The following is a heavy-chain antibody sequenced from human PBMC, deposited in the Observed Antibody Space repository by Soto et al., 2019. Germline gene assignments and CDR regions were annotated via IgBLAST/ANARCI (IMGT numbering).Heavy chain of an antibody. Sequence: PSETLSLTCAVYGGSFSGYYWSWIRQPPGKGLEWIGEINHSGSTNYNPSLKSRVTISVDKSKNQFSLKLSSVTAADTAVYYCGASVKVDAIRRGGIDYWGQGTLVTVSS. CDR3: GASVKVDAIRRGGIDY. CDR2: INHSGST. J-gene: IGHJ4*02. D-gene: IGHD2-8*01. V-gene: IGHV4-34*01. CDR1: GGSFSGYY.